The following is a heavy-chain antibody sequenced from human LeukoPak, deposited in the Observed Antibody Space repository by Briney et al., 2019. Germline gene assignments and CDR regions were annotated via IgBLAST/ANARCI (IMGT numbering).Heavy chain of an antibody. D-gene: IGHD2-8*01. CDR2: INPNSGGT. V-gene: IGHV1-2*06. J-gene: IGHJ4*02. Sequence: ASVKVSCKASGYTFTGYYMRWVRQAPGQGLEWMGRINPNSGGTNYAQKFQGRVTMTRDTSISTAYMELSRLRSDDTAVYYCARCTNGTRGLFDYWGQGTLVTVSS. CDR3: ARCTNGTRGLFDY. CDR1: GYTFTGYY.